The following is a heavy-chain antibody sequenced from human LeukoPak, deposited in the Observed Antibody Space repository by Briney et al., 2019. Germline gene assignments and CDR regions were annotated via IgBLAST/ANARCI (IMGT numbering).Heavy chain of an antibody. V-gene: IGHV1-2*04. D-gene: IGHD5-12*01. CDR3: AREAEGYGGYEYFQH. CDR1: GYTCTGYY. J-gene: IGHJ1*01. CDR2: INPNSGGT. Sequence: ASVKVSCKASGYTCTGYYMHWVRQAPGQGLEWMGWINPNSGGTNYAQKFQGWVTMTRDTSISTAYMELSRLRSDDTAVYYCAREAEGYGGYEYFQHWGQGTLVTVSS.